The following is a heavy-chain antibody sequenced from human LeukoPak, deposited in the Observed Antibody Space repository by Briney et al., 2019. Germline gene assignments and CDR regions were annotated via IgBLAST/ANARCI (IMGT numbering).Heavy chain of an antibody. V-gene: IGHV3-7*04. Sequence: ETLSLTCAVYGGSFSGYYWSWIRQPPGKGLEWVANIKQDGSEAYDGDSVKGRFTISRDNAKNSLYLQMNSLRAEDTAVYYCARVEWMGRMDYWGQGTLITVSS. J-gene: IGHJ4*02. CDR3: ARVEWMGRMDY. CDR2: IKQDGSEA. D-gene: IGHD3-3*01. CDR1: GGSFSGYY.